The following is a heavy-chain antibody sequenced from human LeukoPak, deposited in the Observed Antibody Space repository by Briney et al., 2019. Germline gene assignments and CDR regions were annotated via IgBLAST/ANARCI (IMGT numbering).Heavy chain of an antibody. CDR3: ASSLGYDFWSDYSVYYFDY. Sequence: SVKVSCKASGGTFSSYAISWVRQAPGQGLEWMGGIIPIFGTANYAQKFQGRVTITTDESTSTAYMELSSLRSEDTAVYYCASSLGYDFWSDYSVYYFDYWGQGTLVTVSS. V-gene: IGHV1-69*05. J-gene: IGHJ4*02. D-gene: IGHD3-3*01. CDR1: GGTFSSYA. CDR2: IIPIFGTA.